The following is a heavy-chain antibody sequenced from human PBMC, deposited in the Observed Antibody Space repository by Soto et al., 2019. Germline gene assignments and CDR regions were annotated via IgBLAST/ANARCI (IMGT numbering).Heavy chain of an antibody. CDR2: INIDGSTT. CDR3: VKQMTTWTDSFFDF. D-gene: IGHD4-17*01. J-gene: IGHJ4*02. CDR1: GFTFSGHW. V-gene: IGHV3-74*01. Sequence: GGSLRLSCAASGFTFSGHWMHWVRQAPGKGLVWVSRINIDGSTTSYADSVKGRFTISRDNAENTLHLQMNSLRAEDTAVYYCVKQMTTWTDSFFDFWGQGIQVTVSS.